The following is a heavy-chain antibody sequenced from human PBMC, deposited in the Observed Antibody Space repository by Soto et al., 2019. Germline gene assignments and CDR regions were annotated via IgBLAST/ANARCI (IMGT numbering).Heavy chain of an antibody. CDR2: ISGSGDFT. V-gene: IGHV3-23*01. CDR1: GFTFSNYA. Sequence: QSGGSLRLSCAASGFTFSNYAMTWVRQSPGKGLEWVSGISGSGDFTSYADSVKGRFTISRDNSKNTLYLQMNSLRAEDTAIYYCAKGAYGSGSYDCWGQGTLVTVSS. D-gene: IGHD3-10*01. J-gene: IGHJ4*02. CDR3: AKGAYGSGSYDC.